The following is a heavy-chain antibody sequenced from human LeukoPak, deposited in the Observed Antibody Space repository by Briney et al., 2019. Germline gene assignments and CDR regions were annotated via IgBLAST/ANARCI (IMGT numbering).Heavy chain of an antibody. Sequence: GGSLRLSCAASGFXFSSYWMHWVRQAPGKGQVWVSRINSDGSNTNYADSVKGRFTISRDNAKNTLYLQMNSLRAEDTAVFYCARVRDISGHWGFLDYWGQGTLVTVSS. J-gene: IGHJ4*02. CDR3: ARVRDISGHWGFLDY. CDR1: GFXFSSYW. CDR2: INSDGSNT. V-gene: IGHV3-74*01. D-gene: IGHD6-19*01.